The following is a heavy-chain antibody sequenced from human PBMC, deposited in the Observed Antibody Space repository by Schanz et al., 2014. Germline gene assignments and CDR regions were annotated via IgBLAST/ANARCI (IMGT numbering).Heavy chain of an antibody. Sequence: VQLVDSGGGLVQPGGSLRLSCAASGFTVSNSYIHWVRQAPGKGLEWVSAINGNGGITYYADPVKGRFTISRDNSKNTLYLQMKSLRVEDTAVYYCVKDPDKYNWNDVEGMDVWGPGTTVTVSS. CDR3: VKDPDKYNWNDVEGMDV. CDR1: GFTVSNSY. J-gene: IGHJ6*01. V-gene: IGHV3-53*01. D-gene: IGHD1-1*01. CDR2: INGNGGIT.